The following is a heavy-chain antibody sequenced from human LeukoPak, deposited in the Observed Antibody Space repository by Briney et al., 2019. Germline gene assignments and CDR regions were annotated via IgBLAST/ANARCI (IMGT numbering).Heavy chain of an antibody. V-gene: IGHV4-39*01. CDR2: IYYSGST. J-gene: IGHJ3*02. D-gene: IGHD3-22*01. Sequence: SETLSLTCTVSGGSISSSSYYWGWIRQPPGKGLEWIGSIYYSGSTYYNPSLKSRVTISVDTSKNQFSPKLSSVTAADTAVYYCARTYYYDSSGYPGGGAFDIWGQGTMVTVSS. CDR3: ARTYYYDSSGYPGGGAFDI. CDR1: GGSISSSSYY.